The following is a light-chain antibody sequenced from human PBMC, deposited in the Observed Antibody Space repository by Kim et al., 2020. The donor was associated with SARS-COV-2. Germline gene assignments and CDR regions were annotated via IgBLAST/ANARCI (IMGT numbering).Light chain of an antibody. J-gene: IGKJ4*01. CDR1: QSITNY. CDR3: QQRSSSPFT. Sequence: DIQMTQTPSSLSASVGDRVTITCRASQSITNYLHWYQQKPGEAPQLLIYAASNLQDGVPSKFSGSGSGTAYTLTIGSLQPEDAATYYCQQRSSSPFTFGGGTKVDIK. CDR2: AAS. V-gene: IGKV1-39*01.